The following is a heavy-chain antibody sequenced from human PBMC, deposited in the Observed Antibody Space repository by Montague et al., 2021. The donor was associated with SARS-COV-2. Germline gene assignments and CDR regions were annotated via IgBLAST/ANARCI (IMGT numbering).Heavy chain of an antibody. CDR3: ARTSASSDY. CDR2: TYYRSKWYN. Sequence: CAISGDSVARDSAAWSWERQSPSGGLEWLGRTYYRSKWYNDYAVSVKSRITINPDTSKNQISLQLNSVTPEDTAVYYCARTSASSDYWGQGTLVTVSS. V-gene: IGHV6-1*01. D-gene: IGHD1-26*01. J-gene: IGHJ4*02. CDR1: GDSVARDSAA.